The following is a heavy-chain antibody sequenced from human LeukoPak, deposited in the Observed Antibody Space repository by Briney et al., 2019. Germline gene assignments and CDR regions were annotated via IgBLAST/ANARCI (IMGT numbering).Heavy chain of an antibody. J-gene: IGHJ5*02. D-gene: IGHD3-3*01. CDR2: ISGSGGST. CDR1: GFTVSSNH. V-gene: IGHV3-23*01. Sequence: PGGSLRLSCTASGFTVSSNHMSWFRQAPGKGREGVSAISGSGGSTYYADSVKGRFTISRDNSKNTLYLQMNSLRAEDTAVYYCAKDGRSGYYNNWFDPWGQGTLVTVSS. CDR3: AKDGRSGYYNNWFDP.